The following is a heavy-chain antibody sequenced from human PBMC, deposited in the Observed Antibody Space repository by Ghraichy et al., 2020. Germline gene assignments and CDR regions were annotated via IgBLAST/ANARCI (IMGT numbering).Heavy chain of an antibody. D-gene: IGHD7-27*01. Sequence: ASVKVSCKASGYTFIGHYIHWVRQAPGQGLEWMGWINPSSGATNYAQKLQGRITLTRDTPISTAYMELSRLTSDDTAVYFCARSGTNWDYLDYWGQGALVTVSS. CDR2: INPSSGAT. CDR3: ARSGTNWDYLDY. CDR1: GYTFIGHY. V-gene: IGHV1-2*02. J-gene: IGHJ4*02.